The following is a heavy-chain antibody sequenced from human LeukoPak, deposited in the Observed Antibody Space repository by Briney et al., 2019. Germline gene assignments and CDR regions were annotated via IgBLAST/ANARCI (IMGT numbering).Heavy chain of an antibody. J-gene: IGHJ4*02. CDR1: GFTFGKYW. CDR2: IKLDGSEK. V-gene: IGHV3-7*03. D-gene: IGHD3-3*01. CDR3: ARDQYDTWSRRGNFDS. Sequence: GSLRLSCVASGFTFGKYWMSWVRQAPGKRLEWVANIKLDGSEKNYVDSVKGRFTISRDNTKNSLYLQMNSLRAEDTAVFYCARDQYDTWSRRGNFDSWGQGTLVIVSS.